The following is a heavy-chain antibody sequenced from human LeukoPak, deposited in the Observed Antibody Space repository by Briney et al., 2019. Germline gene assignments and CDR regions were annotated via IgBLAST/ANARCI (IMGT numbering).Heavy chain of an antibody. Sequence: SETLSLTCTVSGGSILDSTYYWAWIRQPPGKGLEWIATIFYTGNAHYNPSLKSRVTMSVDTVKNQFSLNLNSVAAADTAVYYCARQSSGYYYGWFDPWGQGTLVTVSS. CDR2: IFYTGNA. CDR3: ARQSSGYYYGWFDP. V-gene: IGHV4-39*01. J-gene: IGHJ5*02. CDR1: GGSILDSTYY. D-gene: IGHD3-22*01.